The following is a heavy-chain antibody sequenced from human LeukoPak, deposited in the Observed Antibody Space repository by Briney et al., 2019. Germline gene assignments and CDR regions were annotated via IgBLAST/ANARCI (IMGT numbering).Heavy chain of an antibody. CDR2: ISYDGSNK. CDR1: GFTFSSYA. Sequence: PGGSLRLSCAASGFTFSSYAMHWVRQAPGKGLEWVAVISYDGSNKYYADSVKGRFTISRDNSKNTLYLQINSLRAEDTAVYYCARDTRYSSGWYQHWGQGTLVTVSS. D-gene: IGHD6-19*01. CDR3: ARDTRYSSGWYQH. J-gene: IGHJ4*02. V-gene: IGHV3-30-3*01.